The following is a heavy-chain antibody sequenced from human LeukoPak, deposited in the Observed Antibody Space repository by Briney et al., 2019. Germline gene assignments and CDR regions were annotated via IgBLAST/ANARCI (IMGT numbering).Heavy chain of an antibody. D-gene: IGHD3-10*01. CDR1: GVTVSGNY. Sequence: GGSLRLSCAASGVTVSGNYMTWVRQAPGKGLKWVSIIYGGGTTDYADSVKGRFTISRDNSKNTLYLQMNNLRAEDTAIYYCVRAALWFGEGPAFDSWGQGTLVTVSS. CDR3: VRAALWFGEGPAFDS. J-gene: IGHJ4*02. CDR2: IYGGGTT. V-gene: IGHV3-53*01.